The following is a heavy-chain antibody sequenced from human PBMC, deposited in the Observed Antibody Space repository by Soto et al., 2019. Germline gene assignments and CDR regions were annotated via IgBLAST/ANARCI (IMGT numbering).Heavy chain of an antibody. V-gene: IGHV1-69*13. CDR2: IIPIFGTA. Sequence: ASVKVSCKASGGTFSSYAISWVRQAPGQGLEWMGGIIPIFGTANYAQKFQGRVTITADESTSTAYMELSSLRSEDTAVYYCARYDYVWGSYRYFDYWGQGTLVTVCS. CDR1: GGTFSSYA. D-gene: IGHD3-16*02. J-gene: IGHJ4*02. CDR3: ARYDYVWGSYRYFDY.